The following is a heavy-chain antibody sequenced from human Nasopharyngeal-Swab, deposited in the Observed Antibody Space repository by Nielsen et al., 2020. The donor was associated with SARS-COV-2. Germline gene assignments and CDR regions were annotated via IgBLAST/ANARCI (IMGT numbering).Heavy chain of an antibody. D-gene: IGHD1-7*01. V-gene: IGHV3-13*01. J-gene: IGHJ4*02. Sequence: GGSLRLSCAASGFSFSSYDVYWVRQATGKGLEWVSAIGTAGDTYYPGSVKGRFTISREDTKKSLYLQMNSLRAGDTAVYYCARARGITGTTFLDYWGQGTLVTVSS. CDR1: GFSFSSYD. CDR2: IGTAGDT. CDR3: ARARGITGTTFLDY.